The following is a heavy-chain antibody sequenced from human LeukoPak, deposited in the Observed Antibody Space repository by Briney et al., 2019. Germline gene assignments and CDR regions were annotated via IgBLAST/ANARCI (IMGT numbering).Heavy chain of an antibody. Sequence: SETLSLTCAVSGGSISSGGYSWSWIRQPPGKGLEWIGYIDHSGSTYYNPSLKSRVTISVDRSKNQFSLKLSSVTAADTAVYYCARYGAYYYDSSGYYGNWFDPWGQGTLVTVSS. D-gene: IGHD3-22*01. J-gene: IGHJ5*02. V-gene: IGHV4-30-2*01. CDR3: ARYGAYYYDSSGYYGNWFDP. CDR1: GGSISSGGYS. CDR2: IDHSGST.